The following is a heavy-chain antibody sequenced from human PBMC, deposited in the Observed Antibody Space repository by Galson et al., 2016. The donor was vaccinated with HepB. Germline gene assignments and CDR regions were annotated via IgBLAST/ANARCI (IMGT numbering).Heavy chain of an antibody. J-gene: IGHJ4*02. CDR2: ISYSGST. CDR3: VRRGRDGYNYPFDY. D-gene: IGHD5-24*01. Sequence: SETLSLTCSVSGGFISDTGYSWGWIRQPPGKGLEWIGSISYSGSTYYNPSLKSRVTIYVDTSKNHFSLKLTSVTATDTAVYYCVRRGRDGYNYPFDYWGQGTLVTVSS. CDR1: GGFISDTGYS. V-gene: IGHV4-39*02.